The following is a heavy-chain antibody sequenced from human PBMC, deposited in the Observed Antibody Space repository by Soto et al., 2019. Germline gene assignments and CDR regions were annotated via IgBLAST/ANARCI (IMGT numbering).Heavy chain of an antibody. CDR3: ARGGSLWFGFPSSYYYYGMDV. V-gene: IGHV1-2*02. Sequence: YTFTGYYMHWVRQAPGQGLEWMGWINPNSGGTNYAQKFQGRVTMTRDTSISTAYMELSRLRSDDTAVYYCARGGSLWFGFPSSYYYYGMDVWGQGTTVTVSS. CDR1: YTFTGYY. J-gene: IGHJ6*02. D-gene: IGHD3-10*01. CDR2: INPNSGGT.